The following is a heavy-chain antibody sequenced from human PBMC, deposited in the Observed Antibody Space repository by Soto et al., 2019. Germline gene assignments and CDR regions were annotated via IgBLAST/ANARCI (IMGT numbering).Heavy chain of an antibody. CDR1: GFTFDEYA. Sequence: EAELVESGGGLVQPGRSLRLSCAASGFTFDEYAMHWVRQAPGKGLEWVSGISWNSGSIGYADSVKGRFTISRDNAKNFLYLQMNSLRAEDTALYYCAKDRREWLNGMDVWGQGTTVTVSS. J-gene: IGHJ6*02. V-gene: IGHV3-9*01. CDR2: ISWNSGSI. D-gene: IGHD6-19*01. CDR3: AKDRREWLNGMDV.